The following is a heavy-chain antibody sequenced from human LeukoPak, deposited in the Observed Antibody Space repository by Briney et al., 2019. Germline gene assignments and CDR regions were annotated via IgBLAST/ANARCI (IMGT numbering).Heavy chain of an antibody. CDR2: ISESGSGT. CDR1: VLTFSRYA. J-gene: IGHJ4*02. Sequence: GGSLRLSCAHSVLTFSRYAMSWVRQAPGKGLEWVSAISESGSGTYYADSVKGRFTISRDNSKDTLSLQMNSLRAEDTAVYYCAKDIAQGYTFGSIEQDYWGQGTLVTVSS. CDR3: AKDIAQGYTFGSIEQDY. V-gene: IGHV3-23*01. D-gene: IGHD5-18*01.